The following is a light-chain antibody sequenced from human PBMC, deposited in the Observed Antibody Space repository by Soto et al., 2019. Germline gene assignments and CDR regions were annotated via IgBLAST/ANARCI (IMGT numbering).Light chain of an antibody. J-gene: IGLJ2*01. CDR2: SNN. CDR1: SSNIGSNT. Sequence: QSVLTQPPSASGTPGQRVTISCSGSSSNIGSNTVNWYQQLPGTAPKLLIYSNNQQPSGVPDRLSGSNSGTSASLAISGLQSEDEADYYCAAWNDSLNGVVFGGGTKLTVL. V-gene: IGLV1-44*01. CDR3: AAWNDSLNGVV.